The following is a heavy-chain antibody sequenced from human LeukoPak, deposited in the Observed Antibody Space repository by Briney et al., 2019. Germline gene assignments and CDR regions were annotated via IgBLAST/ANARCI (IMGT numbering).Heavy chain of an antibody. CDR1: GYSFTSYW. V-gene: IGHV5-51*01. D-gene: IGHD6-13*01. Sequence: GESLKISCKGSGYSFTSYWIGWVRQMPGKGLEWMGIIYPGDSDTRYSPSFQGQVTISADKSISTAYLQWSSLKASDTAMYYCARHRQGERQQLAFDYWGQGTLVTVSS. J-gene: IGHJ4*02. CDR3: ARHRQGERQQLAFDY. CDR2: IYPGDSDT.